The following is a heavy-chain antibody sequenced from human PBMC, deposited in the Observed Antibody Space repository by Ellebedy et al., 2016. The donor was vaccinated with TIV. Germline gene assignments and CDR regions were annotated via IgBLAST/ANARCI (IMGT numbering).Heavy chain of an antibody. CDR3: ARGPCGYSGYDYLLGYYYYYMDV. V-gene: IGHV1-8*01. D-gene: IGHD5-12*01. Sequence: ASVKVSCXASGYTFTSYDINWVRQATGQGLEWMGWMNPNSGNTGYAQKFQGRVTMTRNTSISTAYMELSSLRSEDTAVYYCARGPCGYSGYDYLLGYYYYYMDVWGKGTTVTVSS. CDR2: MNPNSGNT. J-gene: IGHJ6*03. CDR1: GYTFTSYD.